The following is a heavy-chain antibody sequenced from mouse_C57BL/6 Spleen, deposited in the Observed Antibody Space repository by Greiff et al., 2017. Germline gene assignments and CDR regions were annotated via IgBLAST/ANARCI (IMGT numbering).Heavy chain of an antibody. J-gene: IGHJ3*01. Sequence: AHVKQSGAELVRPGASVKLSCTASGFNITDDYMHWVKQRPEQGLEWIGWIDPENGDTEYASKFQGKATITADTSSNTAYLQLSSLTSEDTAVYYCTTFYYYGSSYHFAYWGQGTLVTVSA. CDR2: IDPENGDT. CDR1: GFNITDDY. CDR3: TTFYYYGSSYHFAY. V-gene: IGHV14-4*01. D-gene: IGHD1-1*01.